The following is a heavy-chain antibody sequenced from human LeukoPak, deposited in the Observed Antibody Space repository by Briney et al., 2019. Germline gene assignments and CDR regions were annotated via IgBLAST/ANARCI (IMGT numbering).Heavy chain of an antibody. CDR2: INPSGGST. CDR3: ASQEATTWWSNYYGMDV. V-gene: IGHV1-46*01. J-gene: IGHJ6*02. CDR1: GYTFTSYY. D-gene: IGHD2-8*02. Sequence: ASVKVSCKASGYTFTSYYMHWERQAPGQGLEWMGIINPSGGSTSYAQKFQGRVTMTRDTSTSTVYMELSSLRSEDTAVYYCASQEATTWWSNYYGMDVWGQGTTVTVSS.